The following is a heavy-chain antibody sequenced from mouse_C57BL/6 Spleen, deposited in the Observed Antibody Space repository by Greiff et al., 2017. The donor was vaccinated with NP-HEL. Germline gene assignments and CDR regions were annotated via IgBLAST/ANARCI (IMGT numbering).Heavy chain of an antibody. V-gene: IGHV5-17*01. CDR3: ARRGSGGYYYAMDY. J-gene: IGHJ4*01. CDR1: GFTFSDYG. D-gene: IGHD1-1*01. CDR2: ISSGSSTI. Sequence: EVKVVESGGGLVKPGGSLKLSCAASGFTFSDYGMHWVRQAPEKGLEWVAYISSGSSTIYYADTVKGPSTISRDNAKNTLLLQMTSLRSEDAAMYYYARRGSGGYYYAMDYWGQGTSVTVSS.